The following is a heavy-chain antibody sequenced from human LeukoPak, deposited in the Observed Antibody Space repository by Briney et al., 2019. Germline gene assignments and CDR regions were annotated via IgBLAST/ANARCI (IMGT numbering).Heavy chain of an antibody. CDR2: TSQDESHR. V-gene: IGHV3-30*04. CDR3: ARGLGYCSGGSCYGDDI. J-gene: IGHJ3*02. Sequence: PGRSLRLSCAASGFTFGSYTMHWVRQAPGKGLEWVAVTSQDESHRYYADSVKGRFTISRDNSQNTLFLQINSLRAEDTAVYYCARGLGYCSGGSCYGDDIWGQGTMVTVSS. D-gene: IGHD2-15*01. CDR1: GFTFGSYT.